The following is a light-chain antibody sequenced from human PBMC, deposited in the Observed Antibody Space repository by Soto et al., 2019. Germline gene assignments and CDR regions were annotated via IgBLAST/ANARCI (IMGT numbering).Light chain of an antibody. CDR1: HSVSFN. Sequence: EVVMTQSPDTLSVSPGERATLSCRASHSVSFNLAWYQQKPGQAPRLLIFGASSRPPGVPASFSGSGSGTEFTLTISSLQSEDFAIYYCLQSNNWPPTFYTFGQGTKLEI. V-gene: IGKV3-15*01. CDR2: GAS. J-gene: IGKJ2*01. CDR3: LQSNNWPPTFYT.